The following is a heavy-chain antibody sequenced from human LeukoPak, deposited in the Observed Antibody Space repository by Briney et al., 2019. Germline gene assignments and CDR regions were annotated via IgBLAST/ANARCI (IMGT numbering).Heavy chain of an antibody. CDR1: GFTFSSYA. Sequence: GGSLRLSGAASGFTFSSYAMSWVRQAPGKGLEWVSAISGSGGSTFYADSVKGRFTISRDNSKNTLYLQMNSLSAEDTAVYYCVPGGVRGVITNYFDYWGQGTLVTVSS. CDR3: VPGGVRGVITNYFDY. V-gene: IGHV3-23*01. J-gene: IGHJ4*02. D-gene: IGHD3-10*01. CDR2: ISGSGGST.